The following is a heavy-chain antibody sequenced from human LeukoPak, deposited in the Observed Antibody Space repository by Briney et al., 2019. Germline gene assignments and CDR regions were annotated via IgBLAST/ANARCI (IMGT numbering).Heavy chain of an antibody. V-gene: IGHV3-23*01. D-gene: IGHD2-2*01. J-gene: IGHJ4*02. Sequence: GGSLRLSCAASGFTFTSYSMNWVRQAPGKGLEWVSTISGGGGSTYYADSVKGRFTISRDNSMNTLYLQMNSLRAEDTAVYYCAKGSTTSRPYYFDYWGQGTLVTVSS. CDR3: AKGSTTSRPYYFDY. CDR2: ISGGGGST. CDR1: GFTFTSYS.